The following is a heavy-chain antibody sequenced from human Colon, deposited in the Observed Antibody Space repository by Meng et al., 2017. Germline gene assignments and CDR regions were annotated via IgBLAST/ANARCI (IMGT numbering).Heavy chain of an antibody. CDR2: IFYTGSA. CDR1: GLSIGTTGDY. J-gene: IGHJ4*02. CDR3: ARADCTAGICYQFDN. V-gene: IGHV4-31*03. Sequence: LEEAAPELGKPFHTLSLNPNGSGLSIGTTGDYWTWIRQRPGKGLEWIGKIFYTGSAHYNPSLKTRAAMSVDRSKNQFSLKLNSVTAADTAVYYCARADCTAGICYQFDNWGQGTLVTVSS. D-gene: IGHD2-8*02.